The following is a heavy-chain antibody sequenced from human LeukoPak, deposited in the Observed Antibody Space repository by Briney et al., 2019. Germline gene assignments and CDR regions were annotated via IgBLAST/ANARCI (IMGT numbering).Heavy chain of an antibody. Sequence: PGGSLRLSCAASGFAISDYTINWVRQAPGKGLEWVSSISPSSSYIYYADSVKGRFTISRDNAKNSLYLQMNSLRDEDTAVYYCARETPEYDWGQGTLVTVSS. J-gene: IGHJ4*02. CDR3: ARETPEYD. CDR2: ISPSSSYI. V-gene: IGHV3-21*01. CDR1: GFAISDYT. D-gene: IGHD1-14*01.